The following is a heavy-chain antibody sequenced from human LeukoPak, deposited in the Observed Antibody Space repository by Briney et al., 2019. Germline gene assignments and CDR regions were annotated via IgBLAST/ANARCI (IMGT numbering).Heavy chain of an antibody. CDR2: INPNSGGT. Sequence: GASVKVSCKASGYTFIGYYIHWVRQAPGQGLEWMGWINPNSGGTKYAQKFQGRVTMTRDTSISTGYMELSRLRSDDTAVYYCARSYSSSLHDAFDIWGQGTMVTVSS. CDR1: GYTFIGYY. CDR3: ARSYSSSLHDAFDI. J-gene: IGHJ3*02. V-gene: IGHV1-2*02. D-gene: IGHD6-6*01.